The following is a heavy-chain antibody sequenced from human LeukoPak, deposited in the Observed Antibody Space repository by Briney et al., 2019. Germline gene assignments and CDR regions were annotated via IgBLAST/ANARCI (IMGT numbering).Heavy chain of an antibody. Sequence: PGGSLRLSCAASRFTFSSYAMSWVRQAPGKGLEWVSAISGSGGSTYYADSVKGRFTISRDNSKNTLYLQMNSLRAEDTAVYYCAKGGGGIYCSGGSCYSMSYYFDYWGQGTLVTVSS. D-gene: IGHD2-15*01. J-gene: IGHJ4*02. CDR1: RFTFSSYA. CDR2: ISGSGGST. V-gene: IGHV3-23*01. CDR3: AKGGGGIYCSGGSCYSMSYYFDY.